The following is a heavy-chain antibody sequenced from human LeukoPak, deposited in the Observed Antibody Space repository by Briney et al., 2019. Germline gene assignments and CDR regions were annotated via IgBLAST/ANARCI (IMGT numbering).Heavy chain of an antibody. D-gene: IGHD3-22*01. CDR2: INTYNGNT. J-gene: IGHJ4*02. CDR1: GYTFTSYG. V-gene: IGHV1-18*01. Sequence: ASVKVSCKASGYTFTSYGTSWVRQAPGQGLEWMGWINTYNGNTKYAQKVQGRVTMTTDTSTTTAYMEVRSLRSDDTAVYYCARVTYYYDSSGYPDYWGQGTLVTVSS. CDR3: ARVTYYYDSSGYPDY.